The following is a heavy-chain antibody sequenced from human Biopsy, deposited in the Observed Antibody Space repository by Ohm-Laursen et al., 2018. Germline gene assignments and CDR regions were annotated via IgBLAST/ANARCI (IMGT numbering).Heavy chain of an antibody. V-gene: IGHV3-7*01. CDR3: ATGFAVRS. Sequence: SLRLSCAASGFTFTTTWMTWVRQAPGKGLEWVANINGDGGGKNYLDSVKGRFSISRDNAKNSLYLQMNSLRVEDTALYYCATGFAVRSWGQGTLVTVSS. D-gene: IGHD3-10*01. J-gene: IGHJ5*02. CDR2: INGDGGGK. CDR1: GFTFTTTW.